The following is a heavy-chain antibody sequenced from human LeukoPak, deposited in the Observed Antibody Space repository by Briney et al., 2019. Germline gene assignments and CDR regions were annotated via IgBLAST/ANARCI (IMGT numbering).Heavy chain of an antibody. CDR2: INPIGGST. D-gene: IGHD3-3*01. CDR3: AREPITIFGVYYYYYYMDV. J-gene: IGHJ6*03. CDR1: GYTFTSYY. Sequence: ASVKVSCKASGYTFTSYYMHWVRQAPGQGLEWMGIINPIGGSTSYAQKFQGRVTMTRDTSTSTVYMELSSLRSEDTAVYYCAREPITIFGVYYYYYYMDVWGKGTTVTVSS. V-gene: IGHV1-46*01.